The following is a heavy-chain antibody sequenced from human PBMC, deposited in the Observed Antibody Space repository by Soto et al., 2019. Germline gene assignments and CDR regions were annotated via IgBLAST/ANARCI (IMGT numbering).Heavy chain of an antibody. Sequence: QVQLVESGGGVVQPGRSLRLSCAASGFTFSSYGMHWVRQAPGKGLEWVADIWNDGSNKYYADSVKGRFTISRDNSKNTLYLQMNRLRAEDTAVYDGARDRAHYDMLADYSYYFDYWGQGTLVTVAS. CDR2: IWNDGSNK. V-gene: IGHV3-33*01. CDR3: ARDRAHYDMLADYSYYFDY. CDR1: GFTFSSYG. D-gene: IGHD3-9*01. J-gene: IGHJ4*02.